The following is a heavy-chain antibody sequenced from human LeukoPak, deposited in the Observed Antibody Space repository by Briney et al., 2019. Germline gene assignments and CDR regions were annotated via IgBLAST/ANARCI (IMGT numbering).Heavy chain of an antibody. CDR1: GYTFTNYG. J-gene: IGHJ3*02. D-gene: IGHD4-17*01. Sequence: AAVTVSFMASGYTFTNYGISWLRQAPGQGGEWMGWISAYNGDTNYAQKLRGRVTMNTDTTTSTAYMELRSLRSDDTAVYYCARGGLTTCAFDIWGQGTMVTVSS. V-gene: IGHV1-18*01. CDR2: ISAYNGDT. CDR3: ARGGLTTCAFDI.